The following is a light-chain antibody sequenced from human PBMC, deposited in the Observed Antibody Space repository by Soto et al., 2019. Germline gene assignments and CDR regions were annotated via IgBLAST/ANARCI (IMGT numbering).Light chain of an antibody. CDR1: QGISSY. CDR2: KAS. CDR3: QQYNSYSPT. V-gene: IGKV1-5*03. J-gene: IGKJ1*01. Sequence: IQLTQSPSSLSPSVGDRVTITCRASQGISSYLAWYQQKPGKAPKLLIHKASSLQSGVPSRFSGSGSGTDFTLTISSLHPDDFATYYCQQYNSYSPTFGQGTKVDI.